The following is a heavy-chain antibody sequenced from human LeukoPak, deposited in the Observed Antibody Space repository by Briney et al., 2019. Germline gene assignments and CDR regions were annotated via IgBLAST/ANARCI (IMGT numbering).Heavy chain of an antibody. CDR3: ARADGYSYGTPKFSYMDV. D-gene: IGHD5-18*01. CDR2: IYHSGST. CDR1: GGSISSGGYY. J-gene: IGHJ6*03. Sequence: PSETLSLTCTVSGGSISSGGYYWSWIRQPPGKGLEWIGYIYHSGSTYYNPSLKSRVTISVDRSKNQFSLKLSSVTAADTAVYYCARADGYSYGTPKFSYMDVWGKGTTVTVSS. V-gene: IGHV4-30-2*01.